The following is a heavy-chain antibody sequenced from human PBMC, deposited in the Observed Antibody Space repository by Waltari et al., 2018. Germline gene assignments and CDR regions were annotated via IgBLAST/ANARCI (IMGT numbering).Heavy chain of an antibody. V-gene: IGHV3-30*03. CDR2: ISYDGSNK. D-gene: IGHD3-10*01. J-gene: IGHJ3*02. CDR1: GFTFSSYG. Sequence: QVQLVESGGGVVQPGRSLRLSCAASGFTFSSYGLPWVRQAPGKGLEWVAVISYDGSNKYYADSVKGRFTISRDNSKNTLYLQMNSLRAEDTAVYYCASGVLSQFAFDIWGQGTMVTVSS. CDR3: ASGVLSQFAFDI.